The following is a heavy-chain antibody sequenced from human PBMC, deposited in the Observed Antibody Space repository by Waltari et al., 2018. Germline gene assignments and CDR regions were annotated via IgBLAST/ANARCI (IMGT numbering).Heavy chain of an antibody. J-gene: IGHJ2*01. D-gene: IGHD2-2*01. CDR2: IDWDDEK. Sequence: QVTLRESGPALVNPTQTLTLTCTFSQFSLNTSGMSVSGIRQPPGRALEWLAPIDWDDEKLYAKSLKTMLTISKDTSKNQVVFTMHNMDPLDTATYYGARTPVASSTEYFNVWGRGTPVTVSS. CDR3: ARTPVASSTEYFNV. V-gene: IGHV2-70*17. CDR1: QFSLNTSGMS.